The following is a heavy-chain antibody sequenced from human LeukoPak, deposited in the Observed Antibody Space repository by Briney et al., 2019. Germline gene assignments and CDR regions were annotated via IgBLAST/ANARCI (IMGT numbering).Heavy chain of an antibody. CDR2: ISSDGFRT. J-gene: IGHJ4*02. V-gene: IGHV3-64*01. Sequence: GGSLRLSCAASVFTFSHFAFHWGRQAPGKGLEFVSTISSDGFRTNYANSVKGRFAISRDNSKNMLFLQMGSLRDEGTAVYYCARDLGTTGSNFDLWGQGSLVTVSS. CDR1: VFTFSHFA. D-gene: IGHD1/OR15-1a*01. CDR3: ARDLGTTGSNFDL.